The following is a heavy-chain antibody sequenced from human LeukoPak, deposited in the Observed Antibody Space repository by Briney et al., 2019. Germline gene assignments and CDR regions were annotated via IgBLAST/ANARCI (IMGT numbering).Heavy chain of an antibody. V-gene: IGHV3-30*18. Sequence: PGGSLRLSCAASGFTFSSYGMHWVGQAPGKGLEWVAVISYDGSNKYYADSVKGRFTISRDNSKNTLYLQMNSLRAEDTAVYYCAKEGFNGGNSFDYWGQGTLVTVSS. D-gene: IGHD4-23*01. CDR1: GFTFSSYG. J-gene: IGHJ4*02. CDR2: ISYDGSNK. CDR3: AKEGFNGGNSFDY.